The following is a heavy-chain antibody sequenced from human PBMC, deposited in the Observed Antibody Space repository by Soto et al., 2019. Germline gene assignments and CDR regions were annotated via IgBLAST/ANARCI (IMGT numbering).Heavy chain of an antibody. CDR3: AKGILSDYYGSGTYDY. V-gene: IGHV3-23*01. D-gene: IGHD3-10*01. CDR2: ITGSGGKT. Sequence: EVQLLESGGGLIQPGASLRLSCAASGFTFSDYAMTWVLQAPGKGLECVSVITGSGGKTFYADYVKGRFSISRDNSKNTVYLEINSLRAEDTAVYYCAKGILSDYYGSGTYDYWGQGTLVTVSS. CDR1: GFTFSDYA. J-gene: IGHJ4*02.